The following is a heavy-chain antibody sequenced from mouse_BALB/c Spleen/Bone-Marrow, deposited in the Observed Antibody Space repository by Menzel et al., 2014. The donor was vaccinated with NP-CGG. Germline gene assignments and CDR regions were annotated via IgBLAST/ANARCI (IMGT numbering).Heavy chain of an antibody. J-gene: IGHJ2*01. CDR2: INPYNGDT. V-gene: IGHV1-20*02. Sequence: VTLKECGPELVKPGASVKISCKASGYSFTGYFMNWVMQSHGKSLEWIGRINPYNGDTFYNQKFKGKATLTVDKSSSTAHMELRSLESEDSAVYYCARSGYYGSSYFDYWGQGTTLTVSS. CDR1: GYSFTGYF. D-gene: IGHD1-1*01. CDR3: ARSGYYGSSYFDY.